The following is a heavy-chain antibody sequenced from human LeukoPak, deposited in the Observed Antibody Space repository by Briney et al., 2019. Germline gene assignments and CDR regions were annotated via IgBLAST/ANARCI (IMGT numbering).Heavy chain of an antibody. CDR2: MNPNSGNT. CDR1: GYTFTSYD. D-gene: IGHD5-18*01. Sequence: ASVKVSCKASGYTFTSYDINWVRQATGQGLEWMGWMNPNSGNTGYAQKFQGRVTITRNTSTSTAYMELSSLRSEDTAVYYCARDRNGYSYGNLDYWGQGTLVTVSS. J-gene: IGHJ4*02. CDR3: ARDRNGYSYGNLDY. V-gene: IGHV1-8*01.